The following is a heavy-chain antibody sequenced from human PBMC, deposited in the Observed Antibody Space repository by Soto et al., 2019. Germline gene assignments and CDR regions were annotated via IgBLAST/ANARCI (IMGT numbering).Heavy chain of an antibody. D-gene: IGHD2-21*01. CDR3: TRLCDTYCYYGMDV. V-gene: IGHV3-73*01. CDR1: GFTFSASA. CDR2: IRSKANSYAT. J-gene: IGHJ6*01. Sequence: GVSLRLSCAASGFTFSASAMHWVRQASEKGMEWVGRIRSKANSYATAYAASVSGRFTISRDDPKNTAYMRMNSLKTEDTAGYYGTRLCDTYCYYGMDVRGQGNTDTASS.